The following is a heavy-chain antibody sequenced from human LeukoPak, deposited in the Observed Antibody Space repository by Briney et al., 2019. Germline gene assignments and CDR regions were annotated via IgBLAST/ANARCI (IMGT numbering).Heavy chain of an antibody. D-gene: IGHD6-19*01. J-gene: IGHJ4*02. Sequence: GGSLRLSCAASGFTFSSYSMNWVRQAPGKGLEWVSYISSSSTTIYYADSVKGRFTISRDNAKNSLYLQMNSLRAEDTAVYYCARHTISGWYYFDYWGQGTLVTVSS. CDR2: ISSSSTTI. V-gene: IGHV3-48*04. CDR1: GFTFSSYS. CDR3: ARHTISGWYYFDY.